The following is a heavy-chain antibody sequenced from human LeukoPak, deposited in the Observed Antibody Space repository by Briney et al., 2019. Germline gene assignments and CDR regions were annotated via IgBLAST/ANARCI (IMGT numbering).Heavy chain of an antibody. CDR2: ISSSSSYI. J-gene: IGHJ6*04. D-gene: IGHD3-9*01. V-gene: IGHV3-21*04. Sequence: GGSLRLSCAASGFTFSSYSMNWVRQAPGKGLEWVSSISSSSSYIYYADSVKGRFTISRDNAKNSLYLQMNSLRAEDTAVYYCARVLRYFDWPSVYGMDVWGKGTTVAVSS. CDR1: GFTFSSYS. CDR3: ARVLRYFDWPSVYGMDV.